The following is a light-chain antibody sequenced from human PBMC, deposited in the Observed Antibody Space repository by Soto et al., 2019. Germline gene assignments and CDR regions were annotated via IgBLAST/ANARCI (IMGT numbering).Light chain of an antibody. V-gene: IGKV1-5*01. CDR1: QSIGSW. Sequence: PMTQTPTTLSASVGDRVTITCPASQSIGSWLAWYQHKPGRAPKLLIFDGARLESGVPSRFSGSGSGTEFTFTISSLQPEDFATYYCQQYKKFSPPFCQVTKVDIK. J-gene: IGKJ1*01. CDR3: QQYKKFSPP. CDR2: DGA.